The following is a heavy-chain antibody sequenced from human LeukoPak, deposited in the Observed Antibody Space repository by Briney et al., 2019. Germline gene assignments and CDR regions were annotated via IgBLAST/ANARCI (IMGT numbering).Heavy chain of an antibody. CDR3: ARRYCSGGSCPPSPYYMDV. Sequence: PSETLSLTCAVYGGSFSGYYRSWIRQPPGKGLEWIGEINHSGSTKYNPSLKSGVTISVDTSKNQLSLKLSSVTAADTAVYYCARRYCSGGSCPPSPYYMDVWGKGTTVTVSS. CDR1: GGSFSGYY. J-gene: IGHJ6*03. V-gene: IGHV4-34*01. CDR2: INHSGST. D-gene: IGHD2-15*01.